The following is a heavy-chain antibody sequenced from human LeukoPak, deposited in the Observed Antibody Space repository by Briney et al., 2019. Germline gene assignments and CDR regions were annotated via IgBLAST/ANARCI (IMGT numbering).Heavy chain of an antibody. J-gene: IGHJ4*02. D-gene: IGHD3-10*01. CDR1: GFTFSSYG. Sequence: GRSLRLSCAASGFTFSSYGMHWVRQAPGKGLEWVAVISYDGSNKYYADSVKGRFTISRDTSKNTLYLQMNSLRAGDTAVYYCAKGGEGYYGSGSYFDYWGQGTLVTVSS. V-gene: IGHV3-30*18. CDR3: AKGGEGYYGSGSYFDY. CDR2: ISYDGSNK.